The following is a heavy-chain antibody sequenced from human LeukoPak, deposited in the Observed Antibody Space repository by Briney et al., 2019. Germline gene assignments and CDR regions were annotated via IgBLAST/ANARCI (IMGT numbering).Heavy chain of an antibody. D-gene: IGHD3-3*01. J-gene: IGHJ4*02. CDR2: ISTYNGET. Sequence: ASVKVSCKDSGYTSSTFGISWVRQAPGQGLEWMGWISTYNGETYYAEKIQGRVTMTTDKSTSTVYLEVRSLRSDDTAVYYCARDEDFWGGSPFGVWGQGTLVTVSS. CDR3: ARDEDFWGGSPFGV. V-gene: IGHV1-18*01. CDR1: GYTSSTFG.